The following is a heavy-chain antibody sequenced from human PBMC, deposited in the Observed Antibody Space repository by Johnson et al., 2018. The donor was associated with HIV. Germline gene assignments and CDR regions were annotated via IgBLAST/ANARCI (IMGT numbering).Heavy chain of an antibody. Sequence: VQLVESGGVVVQPGGSLRLSCAASGFTVSSNYMSWVRQAPGKGLEWVSVIYSGGSIYYTDSVKGRFTISRDTSRNTVYLQMNSLRVEDTAVYYCARAVLWFGDHGFDVWGQGTMVTVSS. CDR1: GFTVSSNY. D-gene: IGHD3-10*01. CDR2: IYSGGSI. V-gene: IGHV3-53*01. J-gene: IGHJ3*01. CDR3: ARAVLWFGDHGFDV.